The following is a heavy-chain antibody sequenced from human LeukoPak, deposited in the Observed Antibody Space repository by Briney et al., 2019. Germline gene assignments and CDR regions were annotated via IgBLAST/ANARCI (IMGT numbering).Heavy chain of an antibody. V-gene: IGHV3-74*01. CDR3: ARVGGCISTSCYRFDY. D-gene: IGHD2-2*01. CDR1: GFTFSSNW. CDR2: INSDGSST. J-gene: IGHJ4*02. Sequence: GGSLRLSCAASGFTFSSNWMHWVRQAPGKGLVWVSRINSDGSSTSYADSVKGRFTISRDNAKNTLYLQMNSLRAEDTAVYHCARVGGCISTSCYRFDYWGQGTLVTVSS.